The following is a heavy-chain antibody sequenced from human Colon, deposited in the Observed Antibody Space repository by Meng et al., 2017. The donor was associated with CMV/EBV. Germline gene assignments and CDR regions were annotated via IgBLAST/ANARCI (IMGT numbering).Heavy chain of an antibody. J-gene: IGHJ4*02. D-gene: IGHD6-13*01. V-gene: IGHV3-11*01. Sequence: GESLKISCAASGFTFSDYYMSWIRQAPGKGLEWVSYISSSGSPTYYADSVKGRFTISRDNAKNSLFLQMNSLRAEDTAVYYCAKSVSIAAAEWGQGTLVTVFS. CDR3: AKSVSIAAAE. CDR2: ISSSGSPT. CDR1: GFTFSDYY.